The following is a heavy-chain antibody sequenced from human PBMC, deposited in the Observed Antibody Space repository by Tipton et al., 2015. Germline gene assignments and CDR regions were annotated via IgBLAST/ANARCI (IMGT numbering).Heavy chain of an antibody. Sequence: QLVQSGAEVKKPGASVKVSCKASGYTFTGYYIHWVRQAPGQGLEWMGWINPYSGGTNYAQKFQGWVTMTRDTSISTAYMELSSLKSDDTAVYYCARDLCGHSSSWEHWFDPWGQGTLVTVSS. D-gene: IGHD6-13*01. CDR2: INPYSGGT. V-gene: IGHV1-2*04. J-gene: IGHJ5*02. CDR3: ARDLCGHSSSWEHWFDP. CDR1: GYTFTGYY.